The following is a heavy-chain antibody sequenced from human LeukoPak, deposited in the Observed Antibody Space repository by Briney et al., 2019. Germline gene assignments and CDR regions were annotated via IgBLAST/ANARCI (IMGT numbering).Heavy chain of an antibody. D-gene: IGHD3-22*01. V-gene: IGHV3-23*01. Sequence: GGSLRLSCAASGFTFSSYAMSWVRQAPGKGLEWVSVVSDSGGTTFYADSVKGRFTISRDNSKNTLYLQMNSLRAEDTVIYYCAKDPFEGNMIVVLDYWGQGTLVTVSS. CDR3: AKDPFEGNMIVVLDY. CDR1: GFTFSSYA. J-gene: IGHJ4*02. CDR2: VSDSGGTT.